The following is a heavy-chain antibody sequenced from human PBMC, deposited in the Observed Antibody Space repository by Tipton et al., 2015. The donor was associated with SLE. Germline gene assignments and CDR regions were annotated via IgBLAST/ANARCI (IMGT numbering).Heavy chain of an antibody. D-gene: IGHD3-3*01. CDR1: GFTFSDYY. CDR2: ISYDGSNK. V-gene: IGHV3-30*14. Sequence: SLRLSCAASGFTFSDYYMSWIRQAPGRGLEWVAVISYDGSNKYYADSVKGRFTISRDNSKNTVYLQMNSLRIEDTAVYYCARGHFGTRLPEYFQHWGQGTLVTVSS. CDR3: ARGHFGTRLPEYFQH. J-gene: IGHJ1*01.